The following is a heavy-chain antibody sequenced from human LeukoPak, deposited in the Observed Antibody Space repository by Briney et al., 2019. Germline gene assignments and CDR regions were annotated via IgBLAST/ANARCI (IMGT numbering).Heavy chain of an antibody. Sequence: GRSLRLSCSASGFTFNNYPMHWVRQSPGKGLEGVAVTSHDESYKFYAESVKGRFTISRDNSNNTLYLQMNTLRPEDTSVYYCARDRLFYFHSPDYRAGYFYAMDVWGQGTTVTVSS. V-gene: IGHV3-30-3*01. CDR2: TSHDESYK. CDR1: GFTFNNYP. CDR3: ARDRLFYFHSPDYRAGYFYAMDV. D-gene: IGHD3-22*01. J-gene: IGHJ6*02.